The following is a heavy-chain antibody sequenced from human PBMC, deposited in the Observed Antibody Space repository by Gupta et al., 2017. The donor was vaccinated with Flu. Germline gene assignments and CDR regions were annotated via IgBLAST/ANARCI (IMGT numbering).Heavy chain of an antibody. CDR2: ISYDGSNK. CDR3: AKDSSLQYYGSGSYPIYYYYGMDV. CDR1: TFSSYG. J-gene: IGHJ6*02. V-gene: IGHV3-30*18. D-gene: IGHD3-10*01. Sequence: TFSSYGMHWVRQAPGKGLEWVAVISYDGSNKYYADSVKGRFTISRDNSKNTLYLQMNSLRAEDTAVYYCAKDSSLQYYGSGSYPIYYYYGMDVWGQGTTVTGSS.